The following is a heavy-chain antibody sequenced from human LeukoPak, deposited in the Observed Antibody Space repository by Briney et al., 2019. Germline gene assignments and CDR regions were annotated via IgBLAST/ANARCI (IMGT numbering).Heavy chain of an antibody. J-gene: IGHJ3*02. D-gene: IGHD3-22*01. CDR3: ARRTGYYYDSSGYLDDAFDI. Sequence: ASVKVSCKASGYTFTSYYMHWVRQAPGQGLEWMGIINPSGGSTSYAQKFQGRVTITRNTSISTAYMELSSLRSEDTAVYYCARRTGYYYDSSGYLDDAFDIWGQGTMVTVSS. CDR1: GYTFTSYY. V-gene: IGHV1-46*01. CDR2: INPSGGST.